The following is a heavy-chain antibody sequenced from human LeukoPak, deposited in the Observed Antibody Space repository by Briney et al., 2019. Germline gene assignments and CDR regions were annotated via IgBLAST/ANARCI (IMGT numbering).Heavy chain of an antibody. V-gene: IGHV4-39*01. Sequence: SETLSLTCAVYGGSFSGYYWGWIRQPPGKGLEWIGSIYYSGSTYYNPSLKSRVTISVDTSKNQFSLKLSSVTAADTAVYYCARSPGILRFLEWLDLPYYFDYWGQGTLVTVSS. CDR1: GGSFSGYY. D-gene: IGHD3-3*01. CDR2: IYYSGST. CDR3: ARSPGILRFLEWLDLPYYFDY. J-gene: IGHJ4*02.